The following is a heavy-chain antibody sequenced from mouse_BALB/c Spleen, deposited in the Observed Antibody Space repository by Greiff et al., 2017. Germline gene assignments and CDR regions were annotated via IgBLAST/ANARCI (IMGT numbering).Heavy chain of an antibody. D-gene: IGHD2-14*01. CDR3: ARDYQMGVRRWFAY. V-gene: IGHV5-4*02. J-gene: IGHJ3*01. CDR2: ISDGGSYT. Sequence: EGNLVESGGGLVKPGGSLKLSCAASGFTFSDYYMYWVRQTPEKRLEWVATISDGGSYTYYPDSVKGRFTISRDNAKNNLYLQMSSLKSEDTAMYYCARDYQMGVRRWFAYWGQGTLVTVSA. CDR1: GFTFSDYY.